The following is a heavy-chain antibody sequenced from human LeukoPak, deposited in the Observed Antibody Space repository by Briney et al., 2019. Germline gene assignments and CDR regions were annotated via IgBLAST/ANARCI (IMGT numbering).Heavy chain of an antibody. D-gene: IGHD3-22*01. CDR3: ARDGRKWLLQPYDY. V-gene: IGHV1-18*01. Sequence: ASVKVSCKASGYTFTSYGISWVRQAPGQGLEWMGWISAYNGNTNYAQKLQGRVTMTTDTSTSTAYMELRSLRSDDTAVYYYARDGRKWLLQPYDYWGQGTLVTVSS. CDR2: ISAYNGNT. CDR1: GYTFTSYG. J-gene: IGHJ4*02.